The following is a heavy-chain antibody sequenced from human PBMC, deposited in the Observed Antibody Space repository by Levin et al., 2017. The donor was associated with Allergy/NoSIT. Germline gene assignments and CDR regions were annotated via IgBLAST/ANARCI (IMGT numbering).Heavy chain of an antibody. Sequence: PGGSLRLSCAVYGGSFSGYYWSWIRQPPGKGLEWIGEINHSGSTNYNPSLKSRVTISVDTSKNQFSLKLSSVTAADTAVYYCARGGPNKNWNDVRGAFDIWGQGTMVTVSS. CDR3: ARGGPNKNWNDVRGAFDI. J-gene: IGHJ3*02. CDR2: INHSGST. V-gene: IGHV4-34*01. CDR1: GGSFSGYY. D-gene: IGHD1-1*01.